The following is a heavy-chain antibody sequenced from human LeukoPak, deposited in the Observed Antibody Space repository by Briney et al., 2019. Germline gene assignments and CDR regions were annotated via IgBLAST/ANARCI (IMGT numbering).Heavy chain of an antibody. Sequence: PSETLSLTCAVSGGSISSGGYSWSWIRQPPGKGLEWIGYIYHSGSTYYNPSLKSRVTISVDRSKNQFSLKLSSVTAADTAVYYCARDTIAVAGSFDYWGQGTLVTVSS. J-gene: IGHJ4*02. CDR3: ARDTIAVAGSFDY. V-gene: IGHV4-30-2*01. CDR1: GGSISSGGYS. CDR2: IYHSGST. D-gene: IGHD6-19*01.